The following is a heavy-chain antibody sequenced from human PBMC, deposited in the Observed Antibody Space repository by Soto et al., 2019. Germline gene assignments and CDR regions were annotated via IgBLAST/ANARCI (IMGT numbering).Heavy chain of an antibody. CDR1: GFSFSSYE. D-gene: IGHD2-2*01. CDR2: ISSSGNTI. CDR3: ARQFLYCSNTRCYGRGFDP. J-gene: IGHJ5*02. Sequence: GGSLRLSCAASGFSFSSYEMNWVRQAPGKGLEWVSYISSSGNTIYYTDSVKGRFTISRDNAKNSLYLQMNSLRAEDTAVYYCARQFLYCSNTRCYGRGFDPWGQGTLVTVSS. V-gene: IGHV3-48*03.